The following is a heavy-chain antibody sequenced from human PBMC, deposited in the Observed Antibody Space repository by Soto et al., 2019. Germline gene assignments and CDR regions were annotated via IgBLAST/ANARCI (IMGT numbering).Heavy chain of an antibody. Sequence: QVQLVQSGAEVRKPGASVKVSCKASGYSFTSYAIGWVRQAPGQGLEWVGWVSVYNGYADYAQKYQGRVAMTTDTSTNTVDMELSNLRSDDTAGYYSTRDMGYCSGAWVYVYWGPGNLVTVSS. D-gene: IGHD2-21*02. CDR3: TRDMGYCSGAWVYVY. CDR1: GYSFTSYA. V-gene: IGHV1-18*01. CDR2: VSVYNGYA. J-gene: IGHJ4*02.